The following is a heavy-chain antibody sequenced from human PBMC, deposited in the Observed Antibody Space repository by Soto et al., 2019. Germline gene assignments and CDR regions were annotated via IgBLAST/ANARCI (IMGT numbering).Heavy chain of an antibody. Sequence: QVQLQQWGAGLLKPSETLSLTCAVYGGSFSNYYWSWIRQPPGKGLEWIGEINLSVRTNYNPSLTSRVTMSLDTSKNQFSLELSSVTAADTAVYYCAKGGGSLWSWGQGTLVTVSS. D-gene: IGHD3-10*01. CDR3: AKGGGSLWS. V-gene: IGHV4-34*01. CDR2: INLSVRT. J-gene: IGHJ5*02. CDR1: GGSFSNYY.